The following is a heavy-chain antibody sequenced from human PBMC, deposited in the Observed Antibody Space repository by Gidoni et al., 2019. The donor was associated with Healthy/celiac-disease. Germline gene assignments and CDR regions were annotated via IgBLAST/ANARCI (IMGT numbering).Heavy chain of an antibody. V-gene: IGHV3-13*01. D-gene: IGHD3-10*01. Sequence: EVQLVESGGGLVQPGGSLRLYCAASGFTFSSYDMPWVRQATGKGLEWVSAIGTAGDTYYPGSVKGRFTISRENAKNSLYLQMNSLRAGDTAVYYCARDINGSGRDYGMDVWGQGTTVTVSS. CDR1: GFTFSSYD. J-gene: IGHJ6*02. CDR3: ARDINGSGRDYGMDV. CDR2: IGTAGDT.